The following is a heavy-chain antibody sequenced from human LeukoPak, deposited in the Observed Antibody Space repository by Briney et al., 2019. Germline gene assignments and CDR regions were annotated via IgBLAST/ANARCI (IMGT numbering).Heavy chain of an antibody. J-gene: IGHJ4*02. V-gene: IGHV4-39*01. CDR1: GGSISSSSYY. Sequence: SETLSLTCTVSGGSISSSSYYWGWIRQPPGKGLEWIGSIYYSGSTYYNPSLKSRVTISVDTSKNQFSLKLSSVTAADTAVYYCARQDRNYYDSSGYYRGGEFDYWGQGTLVTVSS. CDR3: ARQDRNYYDSSGYYRGGEFDY. CDR2: IYYSGST. D-gene: IGHD3-22*01.